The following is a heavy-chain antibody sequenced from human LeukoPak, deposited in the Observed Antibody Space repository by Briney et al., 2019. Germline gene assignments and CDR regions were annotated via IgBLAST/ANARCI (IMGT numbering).Heavy chain of an antibody. CDR3: TTGPKSSGRGFDY. CDR2: IKSKTDAGTT. J-gene: IGHJ4*02. V-gene: IGHV3-15*01. Sequence: GGSLRLSRAASVFTFNDAWMSWVRQTPEKGLEWVGRIKSKTDAGTTDYAAPVKGRFAISRDDSKNTLSLEMNSLKTVDTAVYYCTTGPKSSGRGFDYWGQGTLVTVSS. D-gene: IGHD6-19*01. CDR1: VFTFNDAW.